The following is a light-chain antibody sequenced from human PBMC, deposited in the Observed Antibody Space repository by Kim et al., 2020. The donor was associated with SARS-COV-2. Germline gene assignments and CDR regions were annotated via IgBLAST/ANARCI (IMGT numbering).Light chain of an antibody. CDR2: GAS. CDR1: QSVSSN. Sequence: EIVMTQSPATLYVSPGERATLSCRASQSVSSNLAWYQQKPGQAPRLLIYGASTRATGIPARFSGSGSGTEFTLTISSLQSEDFAVYYCQQYNNWPLTFGGGTKLEI. V-gene: IGKV3-15*01. CDR3: QQYNNWPLT. J-gene: IGKJ4*01.